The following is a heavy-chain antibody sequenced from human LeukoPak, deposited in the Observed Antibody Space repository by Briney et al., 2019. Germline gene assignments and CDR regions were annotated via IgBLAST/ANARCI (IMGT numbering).Heavy chain of an antibody. CDR3: AGGGDWLPEY. CDR2: IYYSGST. V-gene: IGHV4-59*02. D-gene: IGHD3/OR15-3a*01. CDR1: GASVSGKF. Sequence: SETLSLTCTVSGASVSGKFWSWIRHSPGNGLEWIGLIYYSGSTKFNPSLKSRVAMSVDPSNNQFSLSLNSVTTTDTAVYFCAGGGDWLPEYWGHGTQVIVSS. J-gene: IGHJ4*01.